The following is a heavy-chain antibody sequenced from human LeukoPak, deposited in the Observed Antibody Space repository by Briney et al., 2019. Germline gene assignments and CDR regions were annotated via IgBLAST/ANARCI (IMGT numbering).Heavy chain of an antibody. D-gene: IGHD3-10*01. J-gene: IGHJ4*02. CDR2: IKQDGSEK. CDR3: AKKPYYYGSGSYYDH. Sequence: PGGSLRLSCAASGFTFSSYWMSWVRQAPGKGLEWVANIKQDGSEKYYVDSVKGRFTISRDNAKNSLYLQMNSLRAEDTAVYYCAKKPYYYGSGSYYDHWGQGTLVTVSS. V-gene: IGHV3-7*03. CDR1: GFTFSSYW.